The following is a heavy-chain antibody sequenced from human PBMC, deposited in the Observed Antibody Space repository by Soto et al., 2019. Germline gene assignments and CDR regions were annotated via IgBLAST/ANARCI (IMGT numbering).Heavy chain of an antibody. V-gene: IGHV4-4*02. CDR2: ISHSGNT. CDR3: AARHFWSRPWTDRRLDY. D-gene: IGHD3-3*02. Sequence: SETLSLSCAVSGGSISSSNWWSWVRQPPEKGLEWIGQISHSGNTNYNPSLTSRVTISVDKSKNHFSLKLTSVTAADTAVYYCAARHFWSRPWTDRRLDYWGQGTLVT. CDR1: GGSISSSNW. J-gene: IGHJ4*02.